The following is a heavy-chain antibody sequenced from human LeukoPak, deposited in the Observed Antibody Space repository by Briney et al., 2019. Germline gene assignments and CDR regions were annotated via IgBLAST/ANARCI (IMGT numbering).Heavy chain of an antibody. J-gene: IGHJ4*02. CDR1: GGTFNSYA. CDR3: AADGTD. V-gene: IGHV1-69*05. Sequence: GASVKVSCKASGGTFNSYAINWVRQAPGQGLEWMGGIIPRLGTTKYIEKFQGRITITTDESTTTDYMELPSLRSEDTAVYYCAADGTDWGQGTLVTVSS. CDR2: IIPRLGTT.